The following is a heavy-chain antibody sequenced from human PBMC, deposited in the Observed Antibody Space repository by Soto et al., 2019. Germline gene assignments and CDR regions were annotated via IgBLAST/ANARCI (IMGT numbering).Heavy chain of an antibody. D-gene: IGHD3-22*01. Sequence: SETPSLTCAVYGGSFSGYYWSWIRQPPGKGLEWIGEINHSGSTNYNPSLKSRVTISVDTSKNQFSLKLSSVTAADTAVYFFARRGYYYDSSGYSRIFDYWGQGTLVTVSS. J-gene: IGHJ4*02. CDR3: ARRGYYYDSSGYSRIFDY. CDR2: INHSGST. V-gene: IGHV4-34*01. CDR1: GGSFSGYY.